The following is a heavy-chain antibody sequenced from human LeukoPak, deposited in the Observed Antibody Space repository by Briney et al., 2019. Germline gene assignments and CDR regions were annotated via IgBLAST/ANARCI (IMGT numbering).Heavy chain of an antibody. V-gene: IGHV3-53*04. CDR3: ARENCNYYYGMDV. CDR2: IYSGGST. Sequence: GRSLRLSCAASGFTFSTLAIHWVRQAPGKGLEWVSVIYSGGSTYYADSVKGRFTISRHNSKNTLYLQMNSLRAEDTAVYYCARENCNYYYGMDVWGQGTTVTVSS. CDR1: GFTFSTLA. J-gene: IGHJ6*02. D-gene: IGHD1-1*01.